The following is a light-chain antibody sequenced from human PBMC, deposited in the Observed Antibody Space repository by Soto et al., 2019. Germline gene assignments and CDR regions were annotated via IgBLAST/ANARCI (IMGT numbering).Light chain of an antibody. CDR3: QQYTENSGT. CDR1: HSISRW. CDR2: DAS. V-gene: IGKV1-5*01. Sequence: DIQMTPSPSTLSASVGGRVTITCRASHSISRWLAWYQQKPGKAPNLLIYDASSLEIGVPSRFSGSGSGTEFTLTISSLQPDDFATYYCQQYTENSGTCGQGTKGDIK. J-gene: IGKJ1*01.